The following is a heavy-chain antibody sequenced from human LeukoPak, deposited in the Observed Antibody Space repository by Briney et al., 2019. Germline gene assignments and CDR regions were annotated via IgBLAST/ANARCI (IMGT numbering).Heavy chain of an antibody. D-gene: IGHD3-22*01. CDR1: GYTFSSFD. J-gene: IGHJ1*01. V-gene: IGHV1-8*01. CDR3: VDPDR. Sequence: ASVKVSCKASGYTFSSFDINWVRQAPGQGLEWMGWMNPNSGNSGFAQKFQGRVIMTRNTSIATAYMEVTNLRFDDTAVYYCVDPDRWGQGTLVTVST. CDR2: MNPNSGNS.